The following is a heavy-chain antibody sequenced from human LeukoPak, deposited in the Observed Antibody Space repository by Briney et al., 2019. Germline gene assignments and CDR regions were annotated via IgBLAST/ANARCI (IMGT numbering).Heavy chain of an antibody. Sequence: SETLSLTCAVYGGSFSGYYWSWIRQPPGKGLEWIGEINHSGSNNYNPSLKSRATISVDTSKNQFSLKLSSVTAADTAVYYCARGTMTTVTYYFDYWGQGTLVTVST. J-gene: IGHJ4*02. CDR2: INHSGSN. CDR1: GGSFSGYY. V-gene: IGHV4-34*01. D-gene: IGHD4-17*01. CDR3: ARGTMTTVTYYFDY.